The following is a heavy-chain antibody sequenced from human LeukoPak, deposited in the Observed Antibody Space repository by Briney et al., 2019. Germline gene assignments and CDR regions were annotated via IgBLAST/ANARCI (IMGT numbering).Heavy chain of an antibody. CDR3: ARDFPLRRDGYMATP. V-gene: IGHV1-18*01. CDR1: GYTFTSYG. Sequence: ASVKVSCKASGYTFTSYGISWVRQAPGQGLEWMGWISAYNGNTNYAQKLQGRVTMTTDTSTSTAYMELRSLRSDDTAVYYCARDFPLRRDGYMATPWGQGTLVTVSS. CDR2: ISAYNGNT. D-gene: IGHD5-24*01. J-gene: IGHJ5*02.